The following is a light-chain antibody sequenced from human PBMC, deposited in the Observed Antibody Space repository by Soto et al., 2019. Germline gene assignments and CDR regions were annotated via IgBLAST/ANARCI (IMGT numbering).Light chain of an antibody. V-gene: IGKV3D-20*02. Sequence: VMKQSPTTLSVFPGKSATLSCRASQGIGDTLAWYQHKPGQTPRLLIYDTSTRATGIPDRFSGGGSGTDFTLTITRLEPEDFGVYYCQQHINWPLTFGGGTKVDIK. CDR2: DTS. CDR3: QQHINWPLT. J-gene: IGKJ4*01. CDR1: QGIGDT.